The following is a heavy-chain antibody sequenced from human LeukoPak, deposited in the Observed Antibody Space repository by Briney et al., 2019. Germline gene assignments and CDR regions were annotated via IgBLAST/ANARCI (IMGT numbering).Heavy chain of an antibody. J-gene: IGHJ4*02. V-gene: IGHV1-2*02. D-gene: IGHD2-2*01. CDR3: ARDVEEYCSSTSCYIVDY. Sequence: ASVKVSCKASGYTFTGYYMHWVRQAPGQGLEWIGWINPNSGGTIYAQKFQGRVTMTRDTSISTAYMELSRLRSDDTAVYYCARDVEEYCSSTSCYIVDYWGQGTLVTVSS. CDR2: INPNSGGT. CDR1: GYTFTGYY.